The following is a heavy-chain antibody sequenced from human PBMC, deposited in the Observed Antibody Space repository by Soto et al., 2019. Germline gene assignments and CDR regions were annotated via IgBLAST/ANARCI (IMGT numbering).Heavy chain of an antibody. CDR1: GVSFNSYD. D-gene: IGHD2-15*01. V-gene: IGHV3-30*03. J-gene: IGHJ5*02. Sequence: QAHLVESGGGVVQPGTSLRLSCAASGVSFNSYDMHWVRQAPGKGPEWVAIISYDGSNTYYSDSVRGRFTISRDNSKDTLYLEMHSLRSEETAIYYCAGISRYCSGGDCHAWGQGTQVTVSS. CDR3: AGISRYCSGGDCHA. CDR2: ISYDGSNT.